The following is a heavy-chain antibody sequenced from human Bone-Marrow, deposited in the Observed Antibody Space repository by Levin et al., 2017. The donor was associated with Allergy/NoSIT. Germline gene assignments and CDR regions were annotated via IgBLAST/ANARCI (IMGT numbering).Heavy chain of an antibody. CDR3: ARGHYYSMDV. CDR1: GFIFSGFW. V-gene: IGHV3-74*01. CDR2: INSDGSST. Sequence: HPGGSLRLSCAASGFIFSGFWMHWVRQAPGKGLMWVSRINSDGSSTTYADSVKGRFTISRDNAKNTLYLHVNSLRAEDTAVYYCARGHYYSMDVWGQGTTVTVSS. J-gene: IGHJ6*02.